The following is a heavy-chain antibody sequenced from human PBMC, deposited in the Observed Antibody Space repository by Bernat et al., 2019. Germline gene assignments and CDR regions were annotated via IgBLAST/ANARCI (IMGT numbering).Heavy chain of an antibody. J-gene: IGHJ6*02. CDR3: AKDLVPAAIVGGMDV. CDR2: IKQDGSEK. Sequence: EVQLVESGGGLVQPGESLKLSCAASGFTFSTYWMTWVRQAPGKGLEWVANIKQDGSEKYYVDSVKGRFTISRDNSKNTLYLQMNSLRAEDTAVYYCAKDLVPAAIVGGMDVWGQGTTVTVSS. V-gene: IGHV3-7*03. CDR1: GFTFSTYW. D-gene: IGHD2-2*01.